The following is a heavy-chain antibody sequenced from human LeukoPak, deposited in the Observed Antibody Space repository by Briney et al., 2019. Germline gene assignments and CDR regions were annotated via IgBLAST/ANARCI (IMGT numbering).Heavy chain of an antibody. D-gene: IGHD1-26*01. V-gene: IGHV1-46*01. CDR1: GYTFTSYY. CDR3: ARELTWELLSLGLSYYYGMDV. Sequence: ASVKVSCTASGYTFTSYYMHWVRQAPGQGLEWMGIINPSGGSTSYAQKFQGRVTMTRDTSTSTVYMELSSLRSEDTAVYYCARELTWELLSLGLSYYYGMDVWGQGTTVTVSS. CDR2: INPSGGST. J-gene: IGHJ6*02.